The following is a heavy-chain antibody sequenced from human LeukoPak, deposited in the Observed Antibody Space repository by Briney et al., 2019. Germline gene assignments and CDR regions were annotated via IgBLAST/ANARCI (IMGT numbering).Heavy chain of an antibody. Sequence: SETLSLTCTVSGGSISSSSYYWGRIRQPPGTGLEGIGSIYHSGSTFYNPSLKSRVTISVDTSKNQFTLKLSSVTAADTAMFYCARGLGPGNWFDPWGQGTLVTVSS. CDR1: GGSISSSSYY. J-gene: IGHJ5*02. CDR3: ARGLGPGNWFDP. CDR2: IYHSGST. D-gene: IGHD3-10*01. V-gene: IGHV4-39*06.